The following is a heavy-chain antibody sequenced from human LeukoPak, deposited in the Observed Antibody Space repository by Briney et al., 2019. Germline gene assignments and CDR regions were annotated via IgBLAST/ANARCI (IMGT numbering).Heavy chain of an antibody. CDR1: GYTFTSYD. CDR3: ARRSDDYDSSAYYH. CDR2: VNPNSGNT. J-gene: IGHJ4*02. V-gene: IGHV1-8*01. D-gene: IGHD3-22*01. Sequence: ASLKVSCKTSGYTFTSYDLNWVRQATGQGLEWMGWVNPNSGNTGYAQKFQGRVTMTMDPSTSTAYMELSSLRSEDTAVYYCARRSDDYDSSAYYHWGQGTLVTVSS.